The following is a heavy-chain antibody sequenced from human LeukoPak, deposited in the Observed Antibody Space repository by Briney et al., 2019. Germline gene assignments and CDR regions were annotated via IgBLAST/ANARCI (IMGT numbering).Heavy chain of an antibody. J-gene: IGHJ4*02. CDR2: IGNTET. V-gene: IGHV3-23*01. D-gene: IGHD7-27*01. CDR3: ARDGQAFNSNWDYFEY. CDR1: GFTFDTFA. Sequence: PGGSLRLSCAASGFTFDTFAMAWVRLAPGKGLELVSSIGNTETYYADSVKGRVTISRDNSKSTIYLHLNNLRAEDTALYYCARDGQAFNSNWDYFEYWGQGTPVTVSS.